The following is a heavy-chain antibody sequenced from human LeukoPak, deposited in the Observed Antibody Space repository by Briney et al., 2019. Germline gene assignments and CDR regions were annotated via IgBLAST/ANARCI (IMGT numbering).Heavy chain of an antibody. J-gene: IGHJ4*02. CDR1: GYTFTRYY. V-gene: IGHV1-46*01. CDR2: INPISGAT. D-gene: IGHD3-16*02. CDR3: ARLPYRDGVAQDY. Sequence: GASVEVSCKTSGYTFTRYYMQWVRQAPGHGLEWMGIINPISGATDYAQKFQGRVTMTRDTSTSTVYMELSSLRSEDAAMYYCARLPYRDGVAQDYWGQGTLVTVSP.